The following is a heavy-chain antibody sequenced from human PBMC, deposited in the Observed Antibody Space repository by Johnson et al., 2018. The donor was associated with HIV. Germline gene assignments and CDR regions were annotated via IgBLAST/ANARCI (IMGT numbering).Heavy chain of an antibody. CDR3: AKDQYGSSGRYAFDI. V-gene: IGHV3-30*04. Sequence: QVQLVESGGGVVQPGRSLRLSCAASGFTFSSYAMHWVRQAPGKGLEWVVVISYDGSNKYYADSVKGLFTISRDNSKNTLYLQMNSLRAEDTAVYYCAKDQYGSSGRYAFDIWGQGTMVTVSS. CDR1: GFTFSSYA. J-gene: IGHJ3*02. D-gene: IGHD3-10*01. CDR2: ISYDGSNK.